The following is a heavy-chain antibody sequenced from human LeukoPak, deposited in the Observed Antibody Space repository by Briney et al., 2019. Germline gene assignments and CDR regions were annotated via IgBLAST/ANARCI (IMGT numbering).Heavy chain of an antibody. Sequence: GGSLRLSCAASGFTFSSYGMHWVRQAPGKGLEWVAVISYDGSNKYYADSVKGRFTISRDNSKNTLYLQMNSLRAEDTAVYYCARERLLWGLNGYSYGYFDYWGQGTLVTVSS. V-gene: IGHV3-30*03. CDR3: ARERLLWGLNGYSYGYFDY. CDR1: GFTFSSYG. D-gene: IGHD5-18*01. CDR2: ISYDGSNK. J-gene: IGHJ4*02.